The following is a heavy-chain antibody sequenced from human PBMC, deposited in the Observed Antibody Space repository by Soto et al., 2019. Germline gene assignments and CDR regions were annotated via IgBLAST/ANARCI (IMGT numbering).Heavy chain of an antibody. J-gene: IGHJ4*02. Sequence: EVQLVESGGGLDQPGGSLRLSCAASGFTFSSYWMSWVRQAPGKGLEWVANIKQDGREKYYVDSVKGRFTISRDNAKNSLYLQMNCLRAEDTTVYYCARDWIRLGDFDYWGQGTLVTVSS. CDR1: GFTFSSYW. CDR3: ARDWIRLGDFDY. V-gene: IGHV3-7*05. CDR2: IKQDGREK. D-gene: IGHD2-2*03.